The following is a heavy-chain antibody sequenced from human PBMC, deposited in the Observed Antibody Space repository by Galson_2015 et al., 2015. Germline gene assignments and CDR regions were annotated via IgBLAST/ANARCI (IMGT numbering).Heavy chain of an antibody. Sequence: SLRLSCAASGFTFSSYGMHWVRQAPGKGLEWVAVISYDGSNKYYADSVEGRFTISRDNSKNTLYLQMNSLRAEDTAVYYCAKDSNFAIFGVVTDWGQGTLVTVSS. CDR2: ISYDGSNK. CDR3: AKDSNFAIFGVVTD. V-gene: IGHV3-30*18. J-gene: IGHJ4*02. D-gene: IGHD3-3*01. CDR1: GFTFSSYG.